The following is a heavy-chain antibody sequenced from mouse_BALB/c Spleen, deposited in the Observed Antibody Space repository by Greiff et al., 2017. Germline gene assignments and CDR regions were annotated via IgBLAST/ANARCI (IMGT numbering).Heavy chain of an antibody. CDR3: ARGGTTVHWYFDV. J-gene: IGHJ1*01. D-gene: IGHD1-1*01. CDR1: GFTFSSYA. Sequence: EVQGVESGGGLVKPGGSLKLSCAASGFTFSSYAMSWVRQTPEKRLEWVASISSGGSTYYPDSVKGRFTISRDNARNILYLQMSSLRSEDTAMYYCARGGTTVHWYFDVWGAGTTVTVSS. V-gene: IGHV5-6-5*01. CDR2: ISSGGST.